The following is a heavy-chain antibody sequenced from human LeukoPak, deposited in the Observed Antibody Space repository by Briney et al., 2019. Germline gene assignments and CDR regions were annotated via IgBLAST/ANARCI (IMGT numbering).Heavy chain of an antibody. CDR2: IYYSGST. V-gene: IGHV4-59*01. Sequence: SETLSLTCTVSGGSISSYYWSWIRQPPGKGLEWIGYIYYSGSTNYNPSLKSRVTISVDTSKNQFSLKLSSVTAADTAVYYCAGLYYYDSSGYYPLWSQGTLVTVSS. J-gene: IGHJ4*02. CDR3: AGLYYYDSSGYYPL. CDR1: GGSISSYY. D-gene: IGHD3-22*01.